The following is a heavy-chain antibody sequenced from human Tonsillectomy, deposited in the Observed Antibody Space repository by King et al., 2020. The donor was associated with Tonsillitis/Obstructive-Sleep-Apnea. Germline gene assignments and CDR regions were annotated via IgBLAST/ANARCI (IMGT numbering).Heavy chain of an antibody. CDR1: GGSINSRSYY. V-gene: IGHV4-39*01. Sequence: QLQESGPGLVKPSETLSLTCTVSGGSINSRSYYWGWIRQPPGKGLEWIGSMFYGGSTSYNPSLKSRIPIPVDTSKKQFPLKLSSVTAADTAVYYCARRGSGLRPDAFDIWGQGTMVTVSS. D-gene: IGHD3-16*01. J-gene: IGHJ3*02. CDR2: MFYGGST. CDR3: ARRGSGLRPDAFDI.